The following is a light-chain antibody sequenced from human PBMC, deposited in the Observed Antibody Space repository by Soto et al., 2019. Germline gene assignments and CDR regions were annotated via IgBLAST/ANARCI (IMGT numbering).Light chain of an antibody. CDR1: QSVSNN. V-gene: IGKV3-15*01. CDR2: GAS. J-gene: IGKJ5*01. Sequence: EIVLTQSPATLSVSPGERATLSCRASQSVSNNLAWYQQKPGQAPTLLLYGASTRATGIPARFSGSGCGTEFTLTISSLQSEDFAVYSCQQYMNWPPITFGQGTRLEIK. CDR3: QQYMNWPPIT.